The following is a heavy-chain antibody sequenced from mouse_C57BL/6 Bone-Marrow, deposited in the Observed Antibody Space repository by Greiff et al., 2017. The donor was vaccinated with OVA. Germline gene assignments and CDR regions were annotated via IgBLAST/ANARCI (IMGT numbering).Heavy chain of an antibody. Sequence: EVKLMESGEGLVKPGGSLKLSCAASGFTFSSYAMSWVRQTPEKRLEWVAYISSGGDYIYYADTVKGRFTFSRDNARNTLYLQMSSLKSEDTAMYYCTRDPNWEGYAMDYWGKGTSVTVSS. CDR1: GFTFSSYA. V-gene: IGHV5-9-1*02. CDR3: TRDPNWEGYAMDY. CDR2: ISSGGDYI. D-gene: IGHD4-1*01. J-gene: IGHJ4*01.